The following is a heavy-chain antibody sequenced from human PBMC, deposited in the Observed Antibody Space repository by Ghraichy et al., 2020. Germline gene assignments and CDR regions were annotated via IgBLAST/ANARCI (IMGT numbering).Heavy chain of an antibody. D-gene: IGHD3-22*01. Sequence: VGRIRSNANSYAPAYAASLKGRFTISRDDSKHTAYLQMNSLKTEDTAVYFCTRALYYYDSSGSYYFEYWGQGTLVTFSS. J-gene: IGHJ4*02. V-gene: IGHV3-73*01. CDR2: IRSNANSYAP. CDR3: TRALYYYDSSGSYYFEY.